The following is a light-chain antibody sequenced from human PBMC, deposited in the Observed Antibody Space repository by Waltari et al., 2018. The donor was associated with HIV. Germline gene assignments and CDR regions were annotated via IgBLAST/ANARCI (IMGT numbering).Light chain of an antibody. J-gene: IGLJ1*01. V-gene: IGLV1-47*01. CDR1: NSTIGSNF. CDR3: ASWDDGLRGHV. CDR2: RNY. Sequence: QSALTQPPSLSDTPGQRLTIPCSGNNSTIGSNFVFWYRQFPGTAPSLLIYRNYQRPSGVGDRFSGSRSGASASLVINGLLVDDEADYYCASWDDGLRGHVFGSGTTVSV.